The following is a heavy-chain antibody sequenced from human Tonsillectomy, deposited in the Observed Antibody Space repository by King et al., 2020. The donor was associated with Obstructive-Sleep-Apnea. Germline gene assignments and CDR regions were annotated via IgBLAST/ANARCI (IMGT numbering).Heavy chain of an antibody. CDR2: MNHSGST. CDR1: GASFSGYY. CDR3: AKGQYFGRYDY. Sequence: VQLQQWGAGLLKPSETLSLTCAVDGASFSGYYWSWIRQPPGKGLEWIGEMNHSGSTNYNPSLKSRVTILLDTSKNQFSRKLTSVTAADTAVYYCAKGQYFGRYDYWGQGTLVTVSS. J-gene: IGHJ4*02. D-gene: IGHD3-9*01. V-gene: IGHV4-34*01.